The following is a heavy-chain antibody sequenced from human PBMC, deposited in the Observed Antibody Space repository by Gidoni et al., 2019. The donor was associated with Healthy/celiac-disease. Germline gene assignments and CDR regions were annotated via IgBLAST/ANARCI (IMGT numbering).Heavy chain of an antibody. D-gene: IGHD6-19*01. CDR2: ISYDGSNK. CDR3: ARVSGWSDY. CDR1: GFTFSSYA. V-gene: IGHV3-30-3*01. J-gene: IGHJ4*02. Sequence: QVQLVESGGGVVQPGRSLRLSCAASGFTFSSYAMHWVRQAPGKGLEWVAVISYDGSNKYYADSVKGRFTISRDNSKNTLYLQMNSLRAEDTAVYYCARVSGWSDYWGQGTLVTVSS.